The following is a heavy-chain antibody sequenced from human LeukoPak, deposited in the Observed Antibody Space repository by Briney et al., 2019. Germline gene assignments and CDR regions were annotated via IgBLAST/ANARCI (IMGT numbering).Heavy chain of an antibody. V-gene: IGHV3-23*01. CDR3: ATYGSGANYRRAFDY. Sequence: GGSLRLSCAASRFTFSGYAMSWVRQAPGEGLEWVSGITSSGGTTYYADSVKGRLTISRDNSKSTLYLEMNSLKAEDTAVYYCATYGSGANYRRAFDYWGQGTLVTVSS. J-gene: IGHJ4*02. CDR2: ITSSGGTT. D-gene: IGHD3-10*01. CDR1: RFTFSGYA.